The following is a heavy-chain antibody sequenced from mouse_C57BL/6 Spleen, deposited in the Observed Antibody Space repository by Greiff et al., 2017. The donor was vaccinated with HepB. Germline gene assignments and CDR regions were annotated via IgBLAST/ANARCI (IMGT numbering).Heavy chain of an antibody. CDR2: ISDGGSYT. V-gene: IGHV5-4*03. Sequence: EVKLMESGGGLVKPGGSLKLSCAASGFTFSSYAMSWVRQTPEKRLEWVATISDGGSYTYYPDNVKGRFTISRDNAKNNLYLQMSHLKSEDTAMYYCARGFYDYGNFDYWGQGTTLTVSS. J-gene: IGHJ2*01. CDR3: ARGFYDYGNFDY. CDR1: GFTFSSYA. D-gene: IGHD2-4*01.